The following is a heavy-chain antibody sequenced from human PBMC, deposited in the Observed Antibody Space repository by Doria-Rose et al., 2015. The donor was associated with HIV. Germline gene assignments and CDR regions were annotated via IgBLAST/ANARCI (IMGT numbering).Heavy chain of an antibody. D-gene: IGHD6-13*01. J-gene: IGHJ4*02. Sequence: QITLKESGPVLVKPTETLTLTRTVSGVSLSSPGMGVSWIRQPPGKALEWLANNFSDDERSYKTSLQSRLTISRGTSKSQVVLTMTDMDPVDTATYYCARIKSSRWYHKYYFDFWGQGTLVIVSA. CDR1: GVSLSSPGMG. V-gene: IGHV2-26*01. CDR3: ARIKSSRWYHKYYFDF. CDR2: NFSDDER.